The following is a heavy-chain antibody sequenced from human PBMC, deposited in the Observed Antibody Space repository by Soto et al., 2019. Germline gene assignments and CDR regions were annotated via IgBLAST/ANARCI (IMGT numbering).Heavy chain of an antibody. V-gene: IGHV5-51*01. J-gene: IGHJ3*02. CDR1: GYSFTSYW. CDR3: AKTANGWFSAFDI. D-gene: IGHD6-19*01. CDR2: IYPGDSDT. Sequence: GESLKISCKGSGYSFTSYWIGWVRQMPGKGLEWMGIIYPGDSDTRYSPSFQGQVTISADKSISTAYLQWSSLRAEDTAVYYCAKTANGWFSAFDIWGQGTMVT.